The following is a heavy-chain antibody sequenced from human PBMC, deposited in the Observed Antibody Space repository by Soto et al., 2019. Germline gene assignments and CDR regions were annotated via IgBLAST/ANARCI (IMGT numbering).Heavy chain of an antibody. Sequence: PGGSLRLSCAASGLTFSSYAMSWVRQAPGKGPEWVSAISGSGGSTYYADSVKGRFTISRDNSKNTLYLQMNSLRAEDTAVYYCAKDLAYSSGWYYRWFDPWGQGTLVTVSS. V-gene: IGHV3-23*01. D-gene: IGHD6-19*01. J-gene: IGHJ5*02. CDR2: ISGSGGST. CDR1: GLTFSSYA. CDR3: AKDLAYSSGWYYRWFDP.